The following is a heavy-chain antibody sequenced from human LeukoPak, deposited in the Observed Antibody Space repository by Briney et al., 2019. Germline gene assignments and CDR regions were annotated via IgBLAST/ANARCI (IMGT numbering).Heavy chain of an antibody. J-gene: IGHJ4*02. CDR3: ARVTMIVVVIDY. CDR1: GGSISSGGYY. D-gene: IGHD3-22*01. Sequence: SETLSLTCTVSGGSISSGGYYWSRIRQHSGRGLEWIGYIYDSGSTYYNPSLKSRVTISVDTSKNHFSLKLSSVTAADTAVYYCARVTMIVVVIDYWGQGTLVTVSS. V-gene: IGHV4-31*03. CDR2: IYDSGST.